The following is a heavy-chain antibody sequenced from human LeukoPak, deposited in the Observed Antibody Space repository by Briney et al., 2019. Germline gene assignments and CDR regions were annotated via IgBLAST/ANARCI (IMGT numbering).Heavy chain of an antibody. CDR1: GGSISSSSYY. J-gene: IGHJ4*02. Sequence: PSETLSLTCTVSGGSISSSSYYWGWIRQPPGKGLEWIGSIYYSGSTYYNLSLKSRVTISVDTSKNQFSPKLSSVTAADTAVYYCARHSSSWYLTWFDYWGQGTLVTVSS. CDR2: IYYSGST. D-gene: IGHD6-13*01. CDR3: ARHSSSWYLTWFDY. V-gene: IGHV4-39*01.